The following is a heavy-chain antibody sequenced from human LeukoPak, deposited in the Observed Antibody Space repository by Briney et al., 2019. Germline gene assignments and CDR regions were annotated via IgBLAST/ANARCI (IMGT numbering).Heavy chain of an antibody. CDR2: ISYDGSNK. J-gene: IGHJ4*02. Sequence: GGSLRLSCAASGFTFSSYAMHWVRQAPGKGLEWVAVISYDGSNKYYADSVKGRFTISRDNSKNTLYLQMNSLSAEDTAVYYCAREHGYYYDSSGYLDYWGQGTLVTVSS. CDR3: AREHGYYYDSSGYLDY. D-gene: IGHD3-22*01. CDR1: GFTFSSYA. V-gene: IGHV3-30*04.